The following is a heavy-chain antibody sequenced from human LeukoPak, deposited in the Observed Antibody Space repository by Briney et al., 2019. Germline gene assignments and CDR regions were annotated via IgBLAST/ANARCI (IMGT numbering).Heavy chain of an antibody. Sequence: ASVKVSCKASGYTFTGYYMHWVRQAPGQGLEWMGWINPNSGGTSYAQKFQARVTMTRDTSISTAYMELSSLRSDDTAVYYCARVYYYDSSGYYYFDYWGQGTLVTASS. V-gene: IGHV1-2*02. D-gene: IGHD3-22*01. CDR1: GYTFTGYY. CDR2: INPNSGGT. CDR3: ARVYYYDSSGYYYFDY. J-gene: IGHJ4*02.